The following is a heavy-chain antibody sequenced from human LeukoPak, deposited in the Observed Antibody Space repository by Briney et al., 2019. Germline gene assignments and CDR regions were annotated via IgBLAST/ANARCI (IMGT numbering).Heavy chain of an antibody. CDR2: ISSDGNTT. Sequence: PGGSLRLSCAASGFTFSSYAMSWVRQAPGKGLVWVSRISSDGNTTGYADSVKGRFTISRDNAKNTLFLQMNSLRAEDTAVYYCVRSGYYFDSSGYYMADYWGQGTLVTVSS. V-gene: IGHV3-74*01. CDR3: VRSGYYFDSSGYYMADY. J-gene: IGHJ4*02. D-gene: IGHD3-22*01. CDR1: GFTFSSYA.